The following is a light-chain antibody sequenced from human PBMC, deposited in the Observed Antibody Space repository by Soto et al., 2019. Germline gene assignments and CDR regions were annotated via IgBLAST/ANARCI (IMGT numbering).Light chain of an antibody. CDR1: QSVSSN. V-gene: IGKV3-15*01. CDR2: GAS. CDR3: QQYNNWPTWT. Sequence: EILMTQSPATLSVSPGEKATHSCRASQSVSSNLAWYQQKPGQAPRLLIYGASTRATGIPARFSGSGSGTEFTLTISSLQSADFAVYYCQQYNNWPTWTFGQGTNVDIK. J-gene: IGKJ1*01.